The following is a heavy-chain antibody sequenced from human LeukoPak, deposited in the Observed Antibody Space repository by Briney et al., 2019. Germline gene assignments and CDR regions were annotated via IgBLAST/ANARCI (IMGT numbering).Heavy chain of an antibody. CDR3: AAPLAYDSSGYYAFDI. V-gene: IGHV1-69*06. Sequence: SVKVSCKASGYTFTSYGISWVRQAPGQGLEWMGGIIPIFGTANYAQKFQGRVTITADKSTSTAYMELSSLRSEDTAVYYCAAPLAYDSSGYYAFDIWGQGTMVTVSS. CDR1: GYTFTSYG. CDR2: IIPIFGTA. D-gene: IGHD3-22*01. J-gene: IGHJ3*02.